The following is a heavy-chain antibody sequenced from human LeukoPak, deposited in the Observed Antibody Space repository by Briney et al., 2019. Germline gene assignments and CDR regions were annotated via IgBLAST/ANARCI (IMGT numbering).Heavy chain of an antibody. V-gene: IGHV1-2*04. D-gene: IGHD3-10*01. CDR1: GYTFTDYY. Sequence: ASVKVSCKTSGYTFTDYYMHWVRQAPGQGLEWMGWINPNSGDTNYARKFQDWVSMTRDTSISTAYMELSRLRSDDTAVYYCARSIYYGSGSYYHFDYWGQGTLVTVSS. CDR3: ARSIYYGSGSYYHFDY. CDR2: INPNSGDT. J-gene: IGHJ4*02.